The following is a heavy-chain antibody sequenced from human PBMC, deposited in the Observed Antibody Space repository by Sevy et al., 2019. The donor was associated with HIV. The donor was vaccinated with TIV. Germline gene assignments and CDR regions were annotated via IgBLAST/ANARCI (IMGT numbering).Heavy chain of an antibody. CDR2: ISYDGSKK. Sequence: GGSLRLSCAASGFSFSTYAIHWVRQAPGKGLEWVALISYDGSKKYYSDSVKGRFTICRDNSKSTLYLQLNSLRAEDTAVYYCAREPRVGSLSYYFDYWGQGTLVTVSS. J-gene: IGHJ4*02. D-gene: IGHD3-3*01. CDR1: GFSFSTYA. CDR3: AREPRVGSLSYYFDY. V-gene: IGHV3-30-3*01.